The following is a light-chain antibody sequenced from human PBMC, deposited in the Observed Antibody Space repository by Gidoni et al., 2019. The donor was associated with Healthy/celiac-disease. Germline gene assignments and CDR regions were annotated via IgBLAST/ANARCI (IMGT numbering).Light chain of an antibody. CDR1: SGHSSYA. CDR3: QTWGTGILYWV. Sequence: QLVLTQSPSASASLGASVKLTCTLSSGHSSYAIAWHQQPPEKGPRYLLKLNSDGSHSKGDGIPDRFSGSSSWAERYLTISSLQSEDEADYSCQTWGTGILYWVFGGGTKLTVL. V-gene: IGLV4-69*01. J-gene: IGLJ3*02. CDR2: LNSDGSH.